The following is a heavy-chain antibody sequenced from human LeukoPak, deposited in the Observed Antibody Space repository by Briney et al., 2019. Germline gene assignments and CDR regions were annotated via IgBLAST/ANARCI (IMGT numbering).Heavy chain of an antibody. CDR1: GYTFTSYG. D-gene: IGHD4-17*01. V-gene: IGHV1-69*13. CDR2: IIPIFGTA. CDR3: ASRLDYGDYGVFDY. J-gene: IGHJ4*02. Sequence: EASVKVSCKASGYTFTSYGISWVRQAPGQGLEWMGGIIPIFGTANYAQKFQGRVTITADESTSTAYMELSSLRSEDTAVYYCASRLDYGDYGVFDYWGQGTLVTVSS.